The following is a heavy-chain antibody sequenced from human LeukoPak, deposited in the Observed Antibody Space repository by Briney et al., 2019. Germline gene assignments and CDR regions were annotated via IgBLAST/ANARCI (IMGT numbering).Heavy chain of an antibody. J-gene: IGHJ4*02. CDR2: INPNSGGT. CDR1: GYTFTGYY. Sequence: ASVTVSCKASGYTFTGYYMHWVRQAPGQGLEWMGWINPNSGGTDFAQKFQGRVTMTRDTSIYTAYMELSSLIPDDTAVYYCARVGDGGYDTFDYWGQGTLLTVSS. D-gene: IGHD5-12*01. V-gene: IGHV1-2*02. CDR3: ARVGDGGYDTFDY.